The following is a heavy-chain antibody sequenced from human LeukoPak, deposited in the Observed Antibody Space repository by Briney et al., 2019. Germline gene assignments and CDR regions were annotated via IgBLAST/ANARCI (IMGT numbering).Heavy chain of an antibody. CDR1: DDSVSSSRYY. CDR3: AREGGRQWLVSGALDS. CDR2: IYHGSA. J-gene: IGHJ5*01. V-gene: IGHV4-61*01. D-gene: IGHD6-19*01. Sequence: SETLSLTCTVSDDSVSSSRYYWTWIRQPPGKGLESIVYIYHGSATYNPSLESRVTLSMDTSKNQYSLKMTSVTAADTAVYYCAREGGRQWLVSGALDSWGQGTLVTVSS.